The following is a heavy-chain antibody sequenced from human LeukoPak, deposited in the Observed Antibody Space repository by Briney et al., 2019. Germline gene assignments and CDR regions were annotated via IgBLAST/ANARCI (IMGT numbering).Heavy chain of an antibody. CDR2: ISWNSGST. CDR3: AREGYYYDGLDAFDI. J-gene: IGHJ3*02. CDR1: GFTFDHYA. V-gene: IGHV3-9*01. Sequence: GGSLRLSCAASGFTFDHYAMHWVRQAPGKGLEWVSGISWNSGSTGYADFVKGRFTISRDNAKNSLYLQMNSLRAEDTAVYYCAREGYYYDGLDAFDIWGQGTMVTVSS. D-gene: IGHD3-22*01.